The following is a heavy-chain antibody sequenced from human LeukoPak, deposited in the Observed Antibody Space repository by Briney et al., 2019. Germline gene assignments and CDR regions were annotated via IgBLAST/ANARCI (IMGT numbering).Heavy chain of an antibody. J-gene: IGHJ5*02. Sequence: GGSLRLSCVASEFSVSTNYMTWVRQAPGKGLEWVSVIYSGGNTYYAGSVKGRFIISRDISKNIVYLQMNSLRVEDMAVYYCARMRKQVGSRYFDPWGQGTLVTVSS. CDR1: EFSVSTNY. CDR2: IYSGGNT. V-gene: IGHV3-53*01. D-gene: IGHD1-26*01. CDR3: ARMRKQVGSRYFDP.